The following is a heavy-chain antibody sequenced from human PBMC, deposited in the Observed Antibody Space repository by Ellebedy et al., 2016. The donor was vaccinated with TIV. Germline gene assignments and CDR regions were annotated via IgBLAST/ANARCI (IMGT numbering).Heavy chain of an antibody. V-gene: IGHV3-33*01. CDR2: IWYDGSNK. CDR1: GFTFSSYG. J-gene: IGHJ3*02. Sequence: PGGSLRLSCAASGFTFSSYGMHWVRQAPGKGLEWVAVIWYDGSNKYYADSVKGRFTISRDNSKNTLYLQMNSLRAEDTAVYYCARDRGGYCSSTSCYADAFDIWGQGTMVTVSS. CDR3: ARDRGGYCSSTSCYADAFDI. D-gene: IGHD2-2*01.